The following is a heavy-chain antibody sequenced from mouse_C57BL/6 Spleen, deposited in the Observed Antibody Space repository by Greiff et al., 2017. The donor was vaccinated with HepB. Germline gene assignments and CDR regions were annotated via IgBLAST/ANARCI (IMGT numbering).Heavy chain of an antibody. V-gene: IGHV5-4*01. D-gene: IGHD2-4*01. J-gene: IGHJ1*03. CDR1: GFTFSSYA. CDR3: ARDLGDYDWYFDV. CDR2: ISDGGSYT. Sequence: EVQLVESGGGLVKPGGFLKLSCAASGFTFSSYAMSWVRQTPEKRLEWVATISDGGSYTYYPDNVKGRFTISRDNAKNNLYLQMSHLKSEDTAMYYCARDLGDYDWYFDVWGTGTTVTVSS.